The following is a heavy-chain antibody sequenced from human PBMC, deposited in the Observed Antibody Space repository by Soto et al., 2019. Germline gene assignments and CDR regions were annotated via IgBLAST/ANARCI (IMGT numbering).Heavy chain of an antibody. CDR3: ARAEAVVVAATPSSDYYYYYGMDV. Sequence: VASVKVSCKASGYTFTGYYMHWVRQAPGQGLEWMGWINPNSGGTNYAQKFQGWVTMTRDTSISTAYMELSRLRSDDTAVYYCARAEAVVVAATPSSDYYYYYGMDVWGQGTTVTVSS. CDR2: INPNSGGT. V-gene: IGHV1-2*04. D-gene: IGHD2-15*01. CDR1: GYTFTGYY. J-gene: IGHJ6*02.